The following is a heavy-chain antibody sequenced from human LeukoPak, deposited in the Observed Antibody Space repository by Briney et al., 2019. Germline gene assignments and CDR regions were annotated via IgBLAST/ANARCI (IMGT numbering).Heavy chain of an antibody. CDR2: ITWNSGTI. CDR3: ARAKGYYDSSGYYPYYFDY. Sequence: GRSLRLSCAASGFNFDQYAMFWVRQAPGKGLEWVTGITWNSGTIAYADSVKGRFTISRDNAKSSLYLQMNSLRAEDTAAYYCARAKGYYDSSGYYPYYFDYWGQGTLVTVSS. D-gene: IGHD3-22*01. CDR1: GFNFDQYA. V-gene: IGHV3-9*01. J-gene: IGHJ4*02.